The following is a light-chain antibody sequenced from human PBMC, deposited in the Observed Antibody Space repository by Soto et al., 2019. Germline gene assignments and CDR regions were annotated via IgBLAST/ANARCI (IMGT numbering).Light chain of an antibody. CDR2: GAS. CDR3: QHYDSFRT. CDR1: QSADSTY. J-gene: IGKJ1*01. V-gene: IGKV3-20*01. Sequence: DIVLAQSTGTLSWSRGESATLSCRASQSADSTYIAWYQQKPGQAPRLLIFGASGRATRIPDRFSGSGSGTDFTLTISRLDPEDFAVYYCQHYDSFRTFGQGTKV.